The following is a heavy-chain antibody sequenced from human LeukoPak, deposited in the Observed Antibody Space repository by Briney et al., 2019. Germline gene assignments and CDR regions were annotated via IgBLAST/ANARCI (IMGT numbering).Heavy chain of an antibody. CDR2: IIPIFGTA. D-gene: IGHD2-2*02. CDR3: ARVRGVVPAAKPHWYFDL. CDR1: GGTFSSYA. Sequence: GSSVKVSCKASGGTFSSYAISWVRQAPGQGLEWMGGIIPIFGTANYAQKFQGRVTITTDESTSTAYVELSSLRSEDTAVYYCARVRGVVPAAKPHWYFDLWGRGTLVTVSS. V-gene: IGHV1-69*05. J-gene: IGHJ2*01.